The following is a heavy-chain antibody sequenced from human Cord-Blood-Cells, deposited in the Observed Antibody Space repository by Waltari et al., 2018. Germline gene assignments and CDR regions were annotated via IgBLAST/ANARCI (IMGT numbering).Heavy chain of an antibody. CDR3: ARVDWGGSGSFYAFDI. D-gene: IGHD3-10*01. Sequence: QVQLQESGPGLVKPSGTLSLTCAVSGGSISSSNWWSWVRQPPGKWLEWIGEIYHSGSTTYNPYVKSRVTISVDKSKNQFSLKLSSVTAADTAVYYCARVDWGGSGSFYAFDIWGQGTMVTVSS. CDR1: GGSISSSNW. CDR2: IYHSGST. J-gene: IGHJ3*02. V-gene: IGHV4-4*02.